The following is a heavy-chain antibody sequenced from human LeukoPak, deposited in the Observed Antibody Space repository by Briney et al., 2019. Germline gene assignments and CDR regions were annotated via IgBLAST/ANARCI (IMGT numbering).Heavy chain of an antibody. CDR3: ARVPYGSGNYYSN. Sequence: GGSLRLSRAASGFTFSSYWMHWVRQAPGKGLVWVSRINSDGSSTSYADSVKGRFTISRDNAKNTLYLQMNSLRAEDTAVYYCARVPYGSGNYYSNWGQGTLVTVSS. D-gene: IGHD3-10*01. V-gene: IGHV3-74*01. CDR1: GFTFSSYW. J-gene: IGHJ4*02. CDR2: INSDGSST.